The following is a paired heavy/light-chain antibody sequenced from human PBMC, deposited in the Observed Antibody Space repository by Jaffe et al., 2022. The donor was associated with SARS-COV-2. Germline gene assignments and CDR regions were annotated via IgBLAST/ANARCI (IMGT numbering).Light chain of an antibody. CDR1: SGSVSSSHY. CDR3: VLYMGNGISV. J-gene: IGLJ3*02. V-gene: IGLV8-61*01. Sequence: QTVVTQEPSFSVSPGETVTLTCGLSSGSVSSSHYASWHRQAPGQAPRTLIYSTYSRSSGVPDRFSGSILGNKAALTITGAQADDESDYYCVLYMGNGISVFGGGTKLTVL. CDR2: STY.
Heavy chain of an antibody. CDR2: FYSGGTT. J-gene: IGHJ3*01. CDR1: GFTVSSSH. V-gene: IGHV3-66*02. Sequence: EVQLVESGGGLVQPGGSLRLSCAASGFTVSSSHMNWVRQAPGKGLEWVSIFYSGGTTYYADSVKGRFTISRDNSKNTVYLQMNSLRVEDTAVYYCARRESYSDFRAWGQGTLVTVSS. D-gene: IGHD3-3*01. CDR3: ARRESYSDFRA.